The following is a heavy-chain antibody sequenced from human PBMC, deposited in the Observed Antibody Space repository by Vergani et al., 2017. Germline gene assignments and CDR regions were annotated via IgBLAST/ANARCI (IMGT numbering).Heavy chain of an antibody. V-gene: IGHV3-30*18. J-gene: IGHJ3*02. CDR2: ISYDGSNK. CDR1: GFTFSSYG. D-gene: IGHD6-13*01. Sequence: QVQLVESGGGVVQPGRSLRLSCAASGFTFSSYGMHWVRQAPGKGLEWVAVISYDGSNKYYADSVKGRFTISRDNSKNTLYLQMNSLRAEDTAVYYCAKDLRYSSSSKADAFGIWGQGTMVTVSS. CDR3: AKDLRYSSSSKADAFGI.